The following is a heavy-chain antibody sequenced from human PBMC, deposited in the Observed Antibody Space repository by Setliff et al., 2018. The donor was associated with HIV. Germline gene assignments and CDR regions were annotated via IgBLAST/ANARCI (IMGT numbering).Heavy chain of an antibody. CDR3: AKGTYYSGSGSYHHQGWVVDY. V-gene: IGHV3-23*01. Sequence: LRLSCAASGFTFSSYAMSWVRQAPGRGLEWVSAISTSGNTYYADSVKGRFTISRDNSKNTLYLQMNSLRAEDTAVYYCAKGTYYSGSGSYHHQGWVVDYWGQGTLVTVSS. CDR2: ISTSGNT. J-gene: IGHJ4*02. CDR1: GFTFSSYA. D-gene: IGHD3-10*01.